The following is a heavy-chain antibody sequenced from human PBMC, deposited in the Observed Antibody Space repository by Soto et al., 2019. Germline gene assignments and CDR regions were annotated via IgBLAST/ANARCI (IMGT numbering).Heavy chain of an antibody. CDR3: ARGLGNYPWSFNS. Sequence: SETLSLTCTVSGGSISDYFWSWIRQPPGKGLEWIGYVYYTGNTNSIPSLKSRVTISVDTSKNQFSLKLRSVTAADTAVYYCARGLGNYPWSFNSWGQGTLVTVSS. D-gene: IGHD3-16*02. J-gene: IGHJ4*02. V-gene: IGHV4-59*01. CDR1: GGSISDYF. CDR2: VYYTGNT.